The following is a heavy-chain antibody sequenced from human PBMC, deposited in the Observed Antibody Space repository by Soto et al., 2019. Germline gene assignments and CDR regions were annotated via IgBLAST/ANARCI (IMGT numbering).Heavy chain of an antibody. V-gene: IGHV3-74*01. D-gene: IGHD3-16*01. J-gene: IGHJ4*02. CDR2: INSDGTDT. CDR3: ARDWSYALNY. Sequence: PGGSLRLSCAASGFTFSSSWMHWVRQAPGKGLVWVSHINSDGTDTNYADSVNGRFTISRDNAKNTVYLQMNSLRAEDTAVYYCARDWSYALNYWGQGSLVTVSS. CDR1: GFTFSSSW.